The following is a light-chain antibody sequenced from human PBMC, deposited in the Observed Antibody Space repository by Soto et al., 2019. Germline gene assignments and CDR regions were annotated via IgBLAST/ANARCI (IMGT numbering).Light chain of an antibody. V-gene: IGKV1-5*01. CDR3: QQYENYWT. Sequence: IKMNQSPSTLSATAGDRVTITCRASQSISSWLAWYQHKPGKAPKLLIYDASNLDSGVPSRFSGSGSGTEFSLTISNLQPDDCATYYCQQYENYWTFGQGTKVDIK. CDR2: DAS. CDR1: QSISSW. J-gene: IGKJ1*01.